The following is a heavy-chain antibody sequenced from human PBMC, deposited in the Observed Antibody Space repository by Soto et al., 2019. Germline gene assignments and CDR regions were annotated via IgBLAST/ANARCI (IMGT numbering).Heavy chain of an antibody. CDR2: ISPYNGHT. V-gene: IGHV1-18*01. D-gene: IGHD5-12*01. CDR1: GYTFTNYG. CDR3: AIDHPFIMATMWIDC. Sequence: QVQLAQSGGEVKKLGASLKVSCKASGYTFTNYGISWVRQAPGQGLEWMGWISPYNGHTNSAQKFQDRMSMTTDTSPATAYMDWCSLRTDDTAVYYSAIDHPFIMATMWIDCWGQGNLVSLSS. J-gene: IGHJ4*02.